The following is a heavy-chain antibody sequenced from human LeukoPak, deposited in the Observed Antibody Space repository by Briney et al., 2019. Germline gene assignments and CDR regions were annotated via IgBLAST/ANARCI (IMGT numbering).Heavy chain of an antibody. D-gene: IGHD3-10*01. CDR3: ARVSGYYGMDV. Sequence: SVKVSCKASGGTFSSYAISWVRQAPGQGLEWMGRIIPIFGIANYAQKFQGRVTITADKATSTAYMELSSLRSEDTAVYYCARVSGYYGMDVWGQGTTVTVSS. CDR2: IIPIFGIA. J-gene: IGHJ6*02. V-gene: IGHV1-69*04. CDR1: GGTFSSYA.